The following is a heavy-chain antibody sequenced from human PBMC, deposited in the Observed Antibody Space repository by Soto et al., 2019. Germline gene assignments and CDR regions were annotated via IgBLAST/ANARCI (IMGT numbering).Heavy chain of an antibody. CDR2: IIPIFGTA. CDR1: GGTFSSYA. V-gene: IGHV1-69*13. CDR3: ATEIPGIAAAGTYYYYGMDV. J-gene: IGHJ6*02. D-gene: IGHD6-13*01. Sequence: SVKVSCKASGGTFSSYAISWVRQAPGQGLEWMGGIIPIFGTANYAQKFQGRVTITADESTSTAYMELSSLRSEDTAVYYCATEIPGIAAAGTYYYYGMDVWGQGTXVTVSS.